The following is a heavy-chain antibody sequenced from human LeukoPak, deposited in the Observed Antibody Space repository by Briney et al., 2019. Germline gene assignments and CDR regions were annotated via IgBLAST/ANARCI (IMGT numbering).Heavy chain of an antibody. J-gene: IGHJ4*02. CDR3: ARGFRSYYFDY. CDR2: INHSGST. Sequence: SETLSLTCAVYGGSFSGYYWSWIRQPPGKGLEWIGEINHSGSTNYNPSLKSRVTISVDTSKNQFSLKLSSVTAADTAVYYCARGFRSYYFDYWGQGTLVTVSS. V-gene: IGHV4-34*01. CDR1: GGSFSGYY.